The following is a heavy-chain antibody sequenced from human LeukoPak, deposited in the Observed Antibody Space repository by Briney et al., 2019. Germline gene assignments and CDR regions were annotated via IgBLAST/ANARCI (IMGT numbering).Heavy chain of an antibody. CDR1: GFTFSDYY. J-gene: IGHJ4*02. Sequence: GGSLRLSCAASGFTFSDYYMSWIRQAPGKGLEWVSYISSSSSYTNYADSVKGRFTISRDNAKNSLYLQMNSLRAEDTAVYYCARSGIAVAGTVDCWGQGTLVTVSS. CDR2: ISSSSSYT. V-gene: IGHV3-11*06. D-gene: IGHD6-19*01. CDR3: ARSGIAVAGTVDC.